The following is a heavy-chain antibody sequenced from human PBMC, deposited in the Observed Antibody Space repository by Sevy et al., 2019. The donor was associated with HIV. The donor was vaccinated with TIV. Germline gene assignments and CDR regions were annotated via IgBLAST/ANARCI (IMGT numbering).Heavy chain of an antibody. Sequence: SETLSLTCTVSGVSISNYYWSWIRQLPGKGLEWIGYIYYSGTTNYNPSLQSRVTISVDTSKNQFSLRLSSVTAADTAVYYCARTYYDLWSTYRHRVWWFDPWGQGTLVTVSS. D-gene: IGHD3-3*01. J-gene: IGHJ5*02. CDR1: GVSISNYY. CDR2: IYYSGTT. CDR3: ARTYYDLWSTYRHRVWWFDP. V-gene: IGHV4-59*13.